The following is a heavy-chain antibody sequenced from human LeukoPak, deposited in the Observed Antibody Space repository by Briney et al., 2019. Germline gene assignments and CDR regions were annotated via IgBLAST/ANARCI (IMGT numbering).Heavy chain of an antibody. CDR1: GFTFSSYS. D-gene: IGHD6-13*01. CDR3: ASLQHLPPH. Sequence: GGSLRLSCAASGFTFSSYSMNWVRQAPGKGLEWVSYISSSSSTIDYADSVKGRFTISRDNAKNSLYLQMNSLRAEDTAVYYCASLQHLPPHWGQGTLVTVSS. J-gene: IGHJ4*02. CDR2: ISSSSSTI. V-gene: IGHV3-48*04.